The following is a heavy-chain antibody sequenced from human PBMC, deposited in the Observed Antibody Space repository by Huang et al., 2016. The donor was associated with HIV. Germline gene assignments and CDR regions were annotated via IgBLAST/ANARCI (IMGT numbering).Heavy chain of an antibody. CDR1: GFTFSIYW. V-gene: IGHV3-7*01. CDR3: VRNSGWYRLDY. J-gene: IGHJ4*02. D-gene: IGHD6-19*01. Sequence: EVQLVESGGALVQPGGSLRLSCAASGFTFSIYWITWVRQAPGKGREWVGNINEDGSEKYYADSVGGRFTISRDNAENSLDLQMKGLRADDTAVYYCVRNSGWYRLDYWGQGTLVTVSS. CDR2: INEDGSEK.